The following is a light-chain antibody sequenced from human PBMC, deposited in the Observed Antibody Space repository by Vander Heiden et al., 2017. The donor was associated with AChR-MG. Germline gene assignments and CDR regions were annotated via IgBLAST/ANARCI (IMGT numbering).Light chain of an antibody. CDR3: QQSDRTPPT. V-gene: IGKV1-39*01. CDR1: QSISGF. J-gene: IGKJ4*01. CDR2: GAS. Sequence: DIQMTQSPSSLSASVGDRVTITCRASQSISGFLNWYQQKSGTAPKVLIYGASSLQSGVPSRFSGSGSGTDFTLTISSLQPEDFATYYCQQSDRTPPTFGGGTKVDIK.